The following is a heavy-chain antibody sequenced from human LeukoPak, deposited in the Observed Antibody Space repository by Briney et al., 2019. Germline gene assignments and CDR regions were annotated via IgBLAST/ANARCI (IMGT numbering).Heavy chain of an antibody. CDR3: TRENRPFCPFAY. Sequence: SETLSLTCAVPGGSIDITNYWSWVRQAPGKGLEWIGEISHSGTTNYSPSLRSRVAMSLDRANNQFSLNLTSVTDADTAVYYCTRENRPFCPFAYWGRGVLVTVSS. D-gene: IGHD2/OR15-2a*01. V-gene: IGHV4-4*02. CDR2: ISHSGTT. CDR1: GGSIDITNY. J-gene: IGHJ4*02.